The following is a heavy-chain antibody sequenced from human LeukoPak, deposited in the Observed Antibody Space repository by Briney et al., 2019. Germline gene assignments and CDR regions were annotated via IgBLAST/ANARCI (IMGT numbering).Heavy chain of an antibody. CDR2: ISGSGGST. D-gene: IGHD3-22*01. J-gene: IGHJ4*02. CDR3: AKEGYDSSGYRYYFDY. CDR1: GFTSSSYA. V-gene: IGHV3-23*01. Sequence: GGSLGLSCAASGFTSSSYAMSWVRQAPGKGLEWVSAISGSGGSTYYADSVKGRFTISRDNSKNTLYLQMNSLRAEDTAVYYCAKEGYDSSGYRYYFDYWGQGTLVTVSS.